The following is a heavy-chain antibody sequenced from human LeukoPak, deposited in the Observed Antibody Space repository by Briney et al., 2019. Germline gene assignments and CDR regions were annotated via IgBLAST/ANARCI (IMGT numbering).Heavy chain of an antibody. J-gene: IGHJ4*02. CDR2: MNPNSGNT. V-gene: IGHV1-8*03. CDR3: AREEELSSFDY. Sequence: VASVKVSCKASGGTFSSYDINWVRQATGQGLEWMGWMNPNSGNTGYAQKFQGRVTITRNTSISTAYMELSSLRSEDTAVYYCAREEELSSFDYWGQGTLVTVSS. CDR1: GGTFSSYD. D-gene: IGHD1-26*01.